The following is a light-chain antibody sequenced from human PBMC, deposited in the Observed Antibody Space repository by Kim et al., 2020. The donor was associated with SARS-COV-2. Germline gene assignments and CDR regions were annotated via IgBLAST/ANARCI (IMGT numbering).Light chain of an antibody. Sequence: EIVLTQSPGSLCLSPGERATLSCRASQSLSNNYANYLVCYQQKPGQAPRLLIYGAFSRATGIPDRFGGSGSGTDFTLTISRLEPEDSAVYYCQQYADSPVTFGQGTKVDIK. CDR1: QSLSNNY. CDR2: GAF. CDR3: QQYADSPVT. J-gene: IGKJ2*01. V-gene: IGKV3-20*01.